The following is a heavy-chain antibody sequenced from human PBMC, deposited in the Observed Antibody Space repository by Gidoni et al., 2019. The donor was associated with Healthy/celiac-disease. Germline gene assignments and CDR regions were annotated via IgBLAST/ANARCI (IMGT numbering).Heavy chain of an antibody. CDR3: ARAKYRDYYYGMDV. D-gene: IGHD2-2*01. CDR1: GFTASSNY. V-gene: IGHV3-66*02. CDR2: IYSGGST. Sequence: EAQLVESGGGLVQPGGSLRLSCAASGFTASSNYMSWVRQAPGKGLEWVSVIYSGGSTYYADSVKGRFTISRDNSKNTLYLQMNSLRAEDTAVYYCARAKYRDYYYGMDVWGQGTTVTVSS. J-gene: IGHJ6*02.